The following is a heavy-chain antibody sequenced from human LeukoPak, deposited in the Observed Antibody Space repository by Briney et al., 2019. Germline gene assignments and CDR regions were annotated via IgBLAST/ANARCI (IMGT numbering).Heavy chain of an antibody. J-gene: IGHJ4*02. Sequence: ASVTVSCKASGYTFTGYYMHWVRQAPGQGLEWMGWINPNSGGTNYAQKFQGRVTMTRDTSISTAYMELSRLRSDDTAVYYCAREEESDANFDYWGQGTLVTVSS. CDR2: INPNSGGT. CDR3: AREEESDANFDY. V-gene: IGHV1-2*02. CDR1: GYTFTGYY. D-gene: IGHD3-10*01.